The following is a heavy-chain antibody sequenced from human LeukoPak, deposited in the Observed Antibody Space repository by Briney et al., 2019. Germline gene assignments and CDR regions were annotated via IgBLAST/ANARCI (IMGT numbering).Heavy chain of an antibody. CDR1: GGSISSYY. D-gene: IGHD3-3*01. V-gene: IGHV4-59*08. J-gene: IGHJ3*02. CDR2: IYYSGST. Sequence: SETLSLTCTVSGGSISSYYWSWIRQPPGKGLEWIGYIYYSGSTNYNPSLKSRVTISVDTSKNQFSLKLSSVTAADTAVYYCARTGVAAFDIWGQGTMVTVSS. CDR3: ARTGVAAFDI.